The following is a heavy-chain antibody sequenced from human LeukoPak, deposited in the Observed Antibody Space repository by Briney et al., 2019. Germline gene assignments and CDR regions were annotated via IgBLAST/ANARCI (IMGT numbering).Heavy chain of an antibody. CDR3: EGYDILSGPEAFDI. CDR1: GFTFKITW. J-gene: IGHJ3*02. Sequence: QLGGSLRLPCAASGFTFKITWLHWVRQPPAKGLVWVARKPSVWSSTTYAESVKGEFTISRDDAKNSLYLQMNSRTAEDTAIYYCEGYDILSGPEAFDIWVQGTVVTVSS. D-gene: IGHD3-9*01. V-gene: IGHV3-74*03. CDR2: KPSVWSST.